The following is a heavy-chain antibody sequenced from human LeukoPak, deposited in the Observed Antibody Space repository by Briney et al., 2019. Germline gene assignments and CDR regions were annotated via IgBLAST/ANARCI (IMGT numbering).Heavy chain of an antibody. J-gene: IGHJ4*02. D-gene: IGHD1-7*01. CDR1: GFTFSSYA. CDR2: ISGRGGTT. CDR3: ATRGTGTAAGDY. V-gene: IGHV3-23*01. Sequence: PGGSLRLSCAGSGFTFSSYAMSWVRQAPGKGLEWVSGISGRGGTTYYADSVKGRFTISRDNSKNTLYLQMNSLGAEDTAVYYCATRGTGTAAGDYWGQGTLVTVSS.